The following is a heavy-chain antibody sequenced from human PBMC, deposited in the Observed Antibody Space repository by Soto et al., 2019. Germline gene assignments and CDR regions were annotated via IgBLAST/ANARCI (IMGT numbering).Heavy chain of an antibody. D-gene: IGHD4-17*01. CDR2: IIPILGIA. Sequence: GASVKVSCKASGGTFSSYTISWVRQAPGQGLEWMGRIIPILGIANYAQKFQGRVTITADKSTSTAYMELSSLRSEDTAVYYCARDGSPPTVTTDDAFDIWGQGTMVPVSS. CDR1: GGTFSSYT. V-gene: IGHV1-69*04. CDR3: ARDGSPPTVTTDDAFDI. J-gene: IGHJ3*02.